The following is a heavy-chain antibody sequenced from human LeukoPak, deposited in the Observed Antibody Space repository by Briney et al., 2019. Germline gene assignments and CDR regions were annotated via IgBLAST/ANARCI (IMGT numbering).Heavy chain of an antibody. CDR3: ARHDSSSSGYYNDF. CDR1: GYTFTDYA. J-gene: IGHJ4*01. D-gene: IGHD3-22*01. V-gene: IGHV1-18*01. CDR2: ISAYNGNT. Sequence: ASVKVSCKASGYTFTDYAINWVRRAPGQGLEWMGWISAYNGNTNFAQKLQGRVTMTTNTSTSTAYLELRSLRSDDTAVYYCARHDSSSSGYYNDFWGHGTLVTVSS.